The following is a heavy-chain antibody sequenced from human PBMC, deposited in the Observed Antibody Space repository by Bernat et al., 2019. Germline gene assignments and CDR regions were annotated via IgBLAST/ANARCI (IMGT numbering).Heavy chain of an antibody. CDR2: ISYDGSNK. CDR1: GFTFSSYA. J-gene: IGHJ4*02. V-gene: IGHV3-30*01. CDR3: ARDTSNAFDY. D-gene: IGHD1-1*01. Sequence: QVQLVESGGGLVKPGGSLRLSCAASGFTFSSYAMHWVRQAPGKGLEWVAVISYDGSNKYYADSVKGRFTISRDNSKNTLYLQMNSLRAEDTAVYYCARDTSNAFDYWGQGTLVTVSS.